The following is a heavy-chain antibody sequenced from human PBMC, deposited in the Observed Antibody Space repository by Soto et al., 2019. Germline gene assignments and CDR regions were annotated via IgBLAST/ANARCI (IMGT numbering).Heavy chain of an antibody. D-gene: IGHD1-1*01. CDR1: GGSFSGYY. Sequence: QVQLQQWGAGLLKPSETLSLTCAVYGGSFSGYYWSWIRQPPGKGLEWIGEINHSGSTNYNPSLKSRVTISVDTSKIQFSLKLSSVTAADTAVYYCARGYNWNDGGYFDYWGQGTLVTVSS. CDR2: INHSGST. CDR3: ARGYNWNDGGYFDY. V-gene: IGHV4-34*01. J-gene: IGHJ4*02.